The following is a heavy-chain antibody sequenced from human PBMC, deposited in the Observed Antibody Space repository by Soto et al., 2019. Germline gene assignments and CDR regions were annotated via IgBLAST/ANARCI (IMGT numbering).Heavy chain of an antibody. Sequence: EVQLVESGGGLVKPGGSLRLSCAASGFTFTRYSMSWVRQAPGKGLEWVSSISSTTNYIYYGDSTKGRFTISRDNAKNSLYLEMNSLRAEDTAVYYCARESEDLTSNFDYWGQGTLVTVSS. CDR1: GFTFTRYS. CDR2: ISSTTNYI. CDR3: ARESEDLTSNFDY. V-gene: IGHV3-21*06. J-gene: IGHJ4*02.